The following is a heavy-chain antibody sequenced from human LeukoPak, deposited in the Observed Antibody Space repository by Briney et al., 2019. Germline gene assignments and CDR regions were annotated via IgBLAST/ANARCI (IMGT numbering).Heavy chain of an antibody. CDR1: GGSISSTSYY. J-gene: IGHJ5*02. Sequence: SETLSLTCTVSGGSISSTSYYWGWIRQPPGKGLEWIGNIYYSGSTYYSPSLKSRVTISVDTSKNQFSLKLSSVTAADTAVYYCAREDKAAARWFDPWGQGTLVTVSS. D-gene: IGHD6-13*01. CDR3: AREDKAAARWFDP. CDR2: IYYSGST. V-gene: IGHV4-39*07.